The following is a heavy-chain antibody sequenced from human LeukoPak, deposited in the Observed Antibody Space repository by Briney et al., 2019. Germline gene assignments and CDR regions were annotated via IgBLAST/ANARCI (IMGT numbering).Heavy chain of an antibody. CDR3: ARANYGDQNWLDP. CDR1: GYTFTGYY. J-gene: IGHJ5*02. Sequence: ASVKVSCKASGYTFTGYYMHWVRQAPGQGLEWMGWINPNSGGTNYAQKFQGRVTMTRDTSISTAYMELSRLRSDDTAVYYCARANYGDQNWLDPWGQGTLVTVSS. V-gene: IGHV1-2*02. CDR2: INPNSGGT. D-gene: IGHD4-17*01.